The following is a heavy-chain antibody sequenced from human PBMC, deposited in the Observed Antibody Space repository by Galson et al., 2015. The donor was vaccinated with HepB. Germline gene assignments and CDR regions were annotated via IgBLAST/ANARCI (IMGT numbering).Heavy chain of an antibody. Sequence: QSGAEVKKPGESLKISCKGSGYSFSSYWMAWVRQVPGKGLEWMGSIYPGDSDTRSSPSFQGHITMSADKSTDTIYLQLSSVKASDTAMYYCARRLSDSWIQLWVHYAFDIWGQGTMVTVSS. J-gene: IGHJ3*02. V-gene: IGHV5-51*01. D-gene: IGHD5-18*01. CDR2: IYPGDSDT. CDR1: GYSFSSYW. CDR3: ARRLSDSWIQLWVHYAFDI.